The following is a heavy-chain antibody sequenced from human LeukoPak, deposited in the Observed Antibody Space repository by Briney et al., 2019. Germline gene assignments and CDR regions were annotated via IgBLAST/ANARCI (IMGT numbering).Heavy chain of an antibody. Sequence: GAPVKVSCKASGGTFSSYALSWVRQAPGQGLEWMGWINPNSGGTNCAQKFQGRVTMTRDTSISTAYMELSRLRSDDTAVYYCARPHGNWELLPWGQGTLVTVSS. V-gene: IGHV1-2*02. CDR1: GGTFSSYA. J-gene: IGHJ5*02. CDR2: INPNSGGT. D-gene: IGHD1-26*01. CDR3: ARPHGNWELLP.